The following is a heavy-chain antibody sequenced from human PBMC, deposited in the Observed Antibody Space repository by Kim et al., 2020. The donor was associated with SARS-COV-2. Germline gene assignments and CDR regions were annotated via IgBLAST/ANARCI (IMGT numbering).Heavy chain of an antibody. CDR3: ATSSSSSSVY. D-gene: IGHD6-6*01. CDR2: IYYSGST. CDR1: GGSISSSSYY. J-gene: IGHJ4*02. V-gene: IGHV4-39*01. Sequence: SETLSLTCTVSGGSISSSSYYWGWIRQPPGKGLEWIGSIYYSGSTYYNPSLKSRVTTSVDTSKNQFSLKLSSVTAADTAVYYCATSSSSSSVYWGQGTLVTVSS.